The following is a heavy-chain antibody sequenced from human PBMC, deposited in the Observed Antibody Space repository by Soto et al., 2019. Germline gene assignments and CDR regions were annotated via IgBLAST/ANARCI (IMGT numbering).Heavy chain of an antibody. Sequence: ASVKVSCKASGYTFTGQYIHWVRQAPGQGLEWMGWINPNSGGTNYAQRFQGWVTMTRDTSISTAYMELSRLRSDDTAVYYCARGYCSSTSCHFDYWGQGTLVTVSS. J-gene: IGHJ4*02. D-gene: IGHD2-2*01. CDR3: ARGYCSSTSCHFDY. CDR2: INPNSGGT. V-gene: IGHV1-2*04. CDR1: GYTFTGQY.